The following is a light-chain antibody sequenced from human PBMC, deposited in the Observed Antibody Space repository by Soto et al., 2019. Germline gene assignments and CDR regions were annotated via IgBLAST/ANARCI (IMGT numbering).Light chain of an antibody. CDR2: WAS. J-gene: IGKJ1*01. V-gene: IGKV4-1*01. Sequence: DIVMTQSPDSLAVSLGERATINCKSSQSVLYSSNNKNYLAWYQQKPGQSPKLLIYWASTRESGVPDRLSGSGSGTDFTLTISSLQAEDVAVYYCRQSYNTTQTFGQGTKVDIX. CDR3: RQSYNTTQT. CDR1: QSVLYSSNNKNY.